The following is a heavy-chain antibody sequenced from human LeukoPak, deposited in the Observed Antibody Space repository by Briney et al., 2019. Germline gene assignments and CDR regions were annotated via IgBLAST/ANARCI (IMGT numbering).Heavy chain of an antibody. CDR2: IYYAGST. D-gene: IGHD3-22*01. J-gene: IGHJ4*02. CDR1: GGSISSSNYY. V-gene: IGHV4-39*07. Sequence: PSETLSLTCTVSGGSISSSNYYWGWIRQPPGKGLEWIGTIYYAGSTYYNPSLKSRVTISVDTSKNQFSLKLSSVTAADTAVYYRARDRYDSSGYGAWYDYWGQGTLVTVSS. CDR3: ARDRYDSSGYGAWYDY.